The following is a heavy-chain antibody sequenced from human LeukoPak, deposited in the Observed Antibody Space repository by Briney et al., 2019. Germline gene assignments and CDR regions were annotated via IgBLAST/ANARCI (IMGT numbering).Heavy chain of an antibody. J-gene: IGHJ4*02. CDR1: GFTFSSYE. CDR3: ARLYSSSSGLRASDY. Sequence: PGGSLRLSCAASGFTFSSYEMNWVRQAPGKGLEWASYISSSGSTKYYADSVKGRFTISRDNAKNSLYLQMNSLRAEDTAVYYCARLYSSSSGLRASDYWGQGTLVTVSS. CDR2: ISSSGSTK. V-gene: IGHV3-48*03. D-gene: IGHD6-6*01.